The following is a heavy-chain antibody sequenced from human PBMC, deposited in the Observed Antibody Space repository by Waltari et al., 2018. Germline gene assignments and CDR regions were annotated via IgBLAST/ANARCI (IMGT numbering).Heavy chain of an antibody. CDR2: TYYSGST. D-gene: IGHD6-13*01. Sequence: QVQLQESGPGLVKPSQTLSLTCTVSGGSISSGGYYWSWIRPHPGKGLEWIGYTYYSGSTYYNPDLKGLVTRSIDTSKNQFSLRLSYVNAADTAVYYCARVAAAGPFDYWGQGTLVTVSS. V-gene: IGHV4-31*01. CDR1: GGSISSGGYY. J-gene: IGHJ4*02. CDR3: ARVAAAGPFDY.